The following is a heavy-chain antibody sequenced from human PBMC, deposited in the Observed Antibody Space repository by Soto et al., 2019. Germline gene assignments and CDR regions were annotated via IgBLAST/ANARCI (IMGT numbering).Heavy chain of an antibody. D-gene: IGHD5-18*01. V-gene: IGHV4-39*07. CDR2: IYYSGST. J-gene: IGHJ4*02. CDR3: ARSGGGYSYGPTLFDY. Sequence: SETLSLTCTVTGDSISSRSYYWGWIRQPPGKGLEWIGSIYYSGSTYNNPSLRSRVSMSVDTSKDQFSLKLSSVTAADTAVYYCARSGGGYSYGPTLFDYWGQGTLVTVSS. CDR1: GDSISSRSYY.